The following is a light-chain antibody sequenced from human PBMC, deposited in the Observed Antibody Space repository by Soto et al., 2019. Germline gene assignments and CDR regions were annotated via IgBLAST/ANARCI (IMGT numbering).Light chain of an antibody. CDR2: EVD. CDR1: TSDVGIYNL. CDR3: SSYAGSRWV. Sequence: QSVLTQPASVSGSPGQSITISCSGTTSDVGIYNLVSWYQQHPGKAPKLVIYEVDNRPSGVSNRFYGSRSGNTASLTISGLQSEDEADYYCSSYAGSRWVFGGGTKLTVL. V-gene: IGLV2-23*02. J-gene: IGLJ3*02.